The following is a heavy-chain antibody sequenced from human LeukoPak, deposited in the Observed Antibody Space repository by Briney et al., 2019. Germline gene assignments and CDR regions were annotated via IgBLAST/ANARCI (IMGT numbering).Heavy chain of an antibody. Sequence: GGSLRLSCAASGFTFSSYWMSWVRQAPGKGLEWVANIKRDGGEEYYVESVKGRFTISRDNAKNSLYPQMSSLRVEDTAVYYCARPGDGYNWGRFDYWGQGGLVTVSS. CDR3: ARPGDGYNWGRFDY. CDR2: IKRDGGEE. V-gene: IGHV3-7*04. J-gene: IGHJ4*02. D-gene: IGHD5-24*01. CDR1: GFTFSSYW.